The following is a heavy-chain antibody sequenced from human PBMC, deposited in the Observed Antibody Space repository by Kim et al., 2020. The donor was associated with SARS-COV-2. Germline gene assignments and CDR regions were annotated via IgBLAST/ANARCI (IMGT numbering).Heavy chain of an antibody. D-gene: IGHD2-8*01. J-gene: IGHJ4*02. CDR1: GFSVSTNY. CDR3: ARALYYFDY. V-gene: IGHV3-53*01. CDR2: IYSGGDT. Sequence: GGSLRLSCAASGFSVSTNYIGWVRQAPGKGLEWVSVIYSGGDTYYADSVKGRFTISRDNSKNTLFLQMNSLRVDDTAMYYCARALYYFDYWGQGTLVTVSS.